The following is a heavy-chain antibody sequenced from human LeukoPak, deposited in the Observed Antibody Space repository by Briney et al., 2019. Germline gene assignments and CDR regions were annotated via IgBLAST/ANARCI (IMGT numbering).Heavy chain of an antibody. J-gene: IGHJ3*02. V-gene: IGHV4-34*01. CDR2: INHSGST. CDR1: GGSFSGYY. D-gene: IGHD1-1*01. Sequence: SETLSLTCAVYGGSFSGYYWSWIRQPPGKGLEWIGEINHSGSTNHNPSLKSRVTISVDTSKNQFSLKLSSVTAADTAVYYCARASTWHRRAFDIWGQGTMVTVSS. CDR3: ARASTWHRRAFDI.